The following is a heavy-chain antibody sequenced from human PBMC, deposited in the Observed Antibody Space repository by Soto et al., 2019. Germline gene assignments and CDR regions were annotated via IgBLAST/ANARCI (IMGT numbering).Heavy chain of an antibody. V-gene: IGHV1-18*01. CDR2: ISAYNGDT. CDR3: ARMVRGSNIDYYHYMDV. CDR1: GYTFTSHG. Sequence: QVQLVQSGGEVRKPGASVKVSCKASGYTFTSHGISWVRQAPGQGLEWMGWISAYNGDTNYAQKLQGRVTVTTDRSTSTAYMELRSLRSADTAVYSCARMVRGSNIDYYHYMDVWGKGTTVTVSS. J-gene: IGHJ6*03. D-gene: IGHD3-10*01.